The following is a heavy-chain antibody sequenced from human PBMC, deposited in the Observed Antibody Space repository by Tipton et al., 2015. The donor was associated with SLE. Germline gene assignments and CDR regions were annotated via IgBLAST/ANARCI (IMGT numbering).Heavy chain of an antibody. V-gene: IGHV3-48*03. Sequence: SLRLSCAASGFTFSSYEMNWVRQAPGKGLEWVSYISSSGSTIYYADSVKGRFTISRDNAKNSLYPQMNSLRAEDTAVYYCARDRAAADFDYWGQGTLVTVSS. CDR2: ISSSGSTI. J-gene: IGHJ4*02. D-gene: IGHD6-13*01. CDR1: GFTFSSYE. CDR3: ARDRAAADFDY.